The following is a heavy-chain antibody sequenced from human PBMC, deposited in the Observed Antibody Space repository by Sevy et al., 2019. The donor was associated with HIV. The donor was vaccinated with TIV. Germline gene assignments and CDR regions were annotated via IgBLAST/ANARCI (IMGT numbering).Heavy chain of an antibody. CDR2: IKQDGSEK. CDR1: GFTFSSYW. J-gene: IGHJ6*02. CDR3: ARDRGVVPAAIRLGYYGMDV. Sequence: GGYLRLSCAASGFTFSSYWMSWVRQAPGKGLEWVANIKQDGSEKYYVDSVKGRFTISRDNAKNSLYLQMNSLRAEDTAVYYCARDRGVVPAAIRLGYYGMDVWGQGTTVTVSS. V-gene: IGHV3-7*01. D-gene: IGHD2-2*01.